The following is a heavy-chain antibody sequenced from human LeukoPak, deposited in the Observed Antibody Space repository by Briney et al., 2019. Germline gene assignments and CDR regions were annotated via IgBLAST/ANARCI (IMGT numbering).Heavy chain of an antibody. CDR1: GFTFRRYW. V-gene: IGHV3-74*01. Sequence: PGGSLRLSCAASGFTFRRYWMRWARQPPGGGLVWVSHINSEGSSTSYADSVKGRITISRDNAKNTLYLQMNSLRAEDTAVYYCASETYYYGSGSYYKGQLWGQGTLVTVSS. D-gene: IGHD3-10*01. CDR2: INSEGSST. J-gene: IGHJ4*02. CDR3: ASETYYYGSGSYYKGQL.